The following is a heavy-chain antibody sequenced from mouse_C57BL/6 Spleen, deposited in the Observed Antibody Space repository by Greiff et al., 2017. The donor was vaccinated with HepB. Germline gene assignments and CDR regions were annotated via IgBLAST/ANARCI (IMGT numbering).Heavy chain of an antibody. D-gene: IGHD1-1*01. CDR2: ISSGSSTI. CDR3: ASSYWAYAMDY. CDR1: GFTFSDYG. Sequence: EVKLEESGGGLVKPGGSLKLSCAASGFTFSDYGMHWVRQAPEKGLEWVAYISSGSSTIYYADTVKGRFTISRDNAKNTLFLQMTSLRSEDTAMYYCASSYWAYAMDYWGQGTSVTVSS. J-gene: IGHJ4*01. V-gene: IGHV5-17*01.